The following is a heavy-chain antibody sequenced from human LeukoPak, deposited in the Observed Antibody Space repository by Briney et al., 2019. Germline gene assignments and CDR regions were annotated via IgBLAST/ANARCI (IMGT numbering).Heavy chain of an antibody. V-gene: IGHV1-69*05. J-gene: IGHJ3*02. CDR1: GGTFSSYA. D-gene: IGHD3-22*01. Sequence: ASVKVSCKASGGTFSSYAISWVRQAPGQGLEWMGGIIPIFGTANYAQKFQGRVTITTDESTSTAYMELSSLRSEDTAVYYCATEEESTYDSSGCDAFDIWGQGTMVTVSS. CDR2: IIPIFGTA. CDR3: ATEEESTYDSSGCDAFDI.